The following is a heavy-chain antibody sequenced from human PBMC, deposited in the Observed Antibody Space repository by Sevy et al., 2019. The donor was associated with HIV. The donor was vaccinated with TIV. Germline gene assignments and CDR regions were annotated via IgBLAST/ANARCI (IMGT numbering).Heavy chain of an antibody. D-gene: IGHD6-19*01. CDR2: IYYSGST. J-gene: IGHJ5*02. CDR1: GGSISTTTYY. V-gene: IGHV4-39*01. Sequence: SETLSLTCTVSGGSISTTTYYWGWIRQPPGKGLEWIGSIYYSGSTYYNPSLKSRVTTSVDTSKNQFSLKLSSVTAADTAIYYCAMQWLLTGRWFDPWGQGTLVTVSS. CDR3: AMQWLLTGRWFDP.